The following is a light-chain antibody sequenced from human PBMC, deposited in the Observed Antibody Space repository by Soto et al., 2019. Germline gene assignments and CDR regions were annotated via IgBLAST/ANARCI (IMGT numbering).Light chain of an antibody. CDR2: SNN. V-gene: IGLV1-44*01. J-gene: IGLJ2*01. Sequence: QSVLTQPPSASGTPGQRVTISCSGSSSNIGSNTVNWYQQLPGTAPKLLIYSNNQRPSGVPDRFSGSKSGTSASLAISGLQSEDEADYYCAAWDASLNGVVFGGGT. CDR1: SSNIGSNT. CDR3: AAWDASLNGVV.